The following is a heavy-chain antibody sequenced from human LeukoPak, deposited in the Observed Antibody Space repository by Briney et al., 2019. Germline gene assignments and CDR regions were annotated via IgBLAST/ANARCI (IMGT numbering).Heavy chain of an antibody. CDR3: AGDSWYSSGWYDFDY. J-gene: IGHJ4*02. CDR2: IYYSGST. D-gene: IGHD6-19*01. CDR1: GGSISSYY. Sequence: PSKTLSLTCTVSGGSISSYYWSWIRQPPGKGLEWTGYIYYSGSTNYNPSLKSRVTISVDTSKNQFSLKLSSVTAADTAVYYCAGDSWYSSGWYDFDYWGQGTLVTVSS. V-gene: IGHV4-59*08.